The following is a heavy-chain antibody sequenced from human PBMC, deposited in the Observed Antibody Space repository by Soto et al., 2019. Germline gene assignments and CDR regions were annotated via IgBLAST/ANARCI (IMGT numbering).Heavy chain of an antibody. Sequence: GGSLRLSCAASGFTFSSYSMNWVRQAPGKGLEWVSSISSSSSYIYYADSVKGRFTISRDNAKNSLYLQMNSLRAEDTAVYYCARRSGYCSGGSCCSVWFDTWGQGTLVTVSS. CDR3: ARRSGYCSGGSCCSVWFDT. CDR1: GFTFSSYS. CDR2: ISSSSSYI. D-gene: IGHD2-15*01. V-gene: IGHV3-21*01. J-gene: IGHJ5*02.